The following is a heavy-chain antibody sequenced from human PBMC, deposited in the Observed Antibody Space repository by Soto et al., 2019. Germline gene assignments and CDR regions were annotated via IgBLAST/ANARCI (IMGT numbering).Heavy chain of an antibody. CDR1: GYTFTSYD. J-gene: IGHJ4*02. V-gene: IGHV1-8*01. Sequence: QVQLVQSGAEVKKPGASVKVSCKASGYTFTSYDINWVRQATGQGLEWMGWMNPNSGNTGYAQKFQGRVTMTRNTSISTAYMELSSLRSEDTAVYYCVRDNLGCSGGSCELDYWGQGTLVTVSS. CDR2: MNPNSGNT. CDR3: VRDNLGCSGGSCELDY. D-gene: IGHD2-15*01.